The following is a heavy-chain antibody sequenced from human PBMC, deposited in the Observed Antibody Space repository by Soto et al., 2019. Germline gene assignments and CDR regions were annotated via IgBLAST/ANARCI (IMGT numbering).Heavy chain of an antibody. CDR3: AKDSTVYYDSSGPFDY. CDR2: ISYDGSNK. Sequence: GGSLRLSCAASGFTFSSYGMHWVRQGPGTGLEWVAVISYDGSNKYYADSVKGRFTISRDNSKNTLYLQMNSLRAEDTAVYYCAKDSTVYYDSSGPFDYWGQGT. V-gene: IGHV3-30*18. J-gene: IGHJ4*02. D-gene: IGHD3-22*01. CDR1: GFTFSSYG.